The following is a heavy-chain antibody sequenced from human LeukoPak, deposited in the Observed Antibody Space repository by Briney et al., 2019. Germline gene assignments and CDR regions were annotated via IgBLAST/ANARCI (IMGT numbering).Heavy chain of an antibody. CDR1: GFTFSSYG. V-gene: IGHV3-23*01. Sequence: GGSLRLSCAASGFTFSSYGMSWVRQAPGKGLEWVSGISGSGGSTYYADSVKGRFTISRDNSKNTLYLQMNSLRAEDTAVFYCAKDPEDDFGGYLDYWGQGTLVTVSS. CDR2: ISGSGGST. CDR3: AKDPEDDFGGYLDY. J-gene: IGHJ4*02. D-gene: IGHD4-17*01.